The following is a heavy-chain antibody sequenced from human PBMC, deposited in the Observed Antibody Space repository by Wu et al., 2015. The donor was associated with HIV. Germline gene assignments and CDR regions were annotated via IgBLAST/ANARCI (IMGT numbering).Heavy chain of an antibody. D-gene: IGHD2-15*01. CDR3: AREYCSGGSCSRANYYYYYGMDV. CDR2: INPSGGST. CDR1: GYTFTSYY. Sequence: QVQLVQSGAEVKKPGASVKVSCKASGYTFTSYYMHWVRQAPGQGLEWMGIINPSGGSTSYAQKFRGRVTMTRDTSTSTVYMELSSLRSEDTAVYYCAREYCSGGSCSRANYYYYYGMDVWGQGTTVTVSS. J-gene: IGHJ6*02. V-gene: IGHV1-46*01.